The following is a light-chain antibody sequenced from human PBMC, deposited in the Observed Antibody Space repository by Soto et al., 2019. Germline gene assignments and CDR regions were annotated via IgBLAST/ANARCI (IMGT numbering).Light chain of an antibody. CDR3: HQYGSSSWT. CDR2: GAS. V-gene: IGKV3-20*01. CDR1: QRVSSNY. J-gene: IGKJ1*01. Sequence: EIVLTQSPGTLSLSPGERATLSCRASQRVSSNYLAWYQQRPGQAPRLLIYGASSRATGIPDRFSGIGSGTDFTLTISRLEPEDFAVYYCHQYGSSSWTFGQGTKVEIK.